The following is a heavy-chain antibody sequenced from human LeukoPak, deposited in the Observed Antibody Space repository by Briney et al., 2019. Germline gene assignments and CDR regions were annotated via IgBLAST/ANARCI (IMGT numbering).Heavy chain of an antibody. CDR3: ARAPATNEWRCMDY. CDR1: GFTFSGYW. J-gene: IGHJ4*02. CDR2: IKQDGSEK. D-gene: IGHD2-8*02. V-gene: IGHV3-7*01. Sequence: GGSLRLSCAASGFTFSGYWMHWVRQAPGKGLEWVANIKQDGSEKRYVDPVKGRFTISRDNAKNSLYLQMNSLRAEDTAVYYCARAPATNEWRCMDYWGQGTLVTVSS.